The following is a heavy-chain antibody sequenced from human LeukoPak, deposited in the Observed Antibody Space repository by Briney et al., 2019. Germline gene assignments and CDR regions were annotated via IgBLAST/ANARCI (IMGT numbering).Heavy chain of an antibody. CDR3: ARAVGTTTTLFDY. J-gene: IGHJ4*02. V-gene: IGHV4-34*01. D-gene: IGHD1-26*01. CDR1: GGSFSGYY. Sequence: PSETLSLTCAVYGGSFSGYYWSWIRQPPGKGLEWIGEINHSGSTNYNPSLKSRVTISVDTSKNQFSLKVTSVTAADTAVYYCARAVGTTTTLFDYWGQGTLVTVSS. CDR2: INHSGST.